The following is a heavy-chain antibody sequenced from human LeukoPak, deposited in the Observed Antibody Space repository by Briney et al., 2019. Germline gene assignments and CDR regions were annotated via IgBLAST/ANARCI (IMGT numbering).Heavy chain of an antibody. CDR3: ARDADAFDI. J-gene: IGHJ3*02. V-gene: IGHV1-2*02. Sequence: ASVKVSCKASGYTFTGYYMHWVRQAPGQGLEWMGWINPNSGGTNYAQKFQGRVTMTRDMSTSTVYMELSSLRSEDTAVYYCARDADAFDIWGQGTMVTVSS. CDR1: GYTFTGYY. CDR2: INPNSGGT.